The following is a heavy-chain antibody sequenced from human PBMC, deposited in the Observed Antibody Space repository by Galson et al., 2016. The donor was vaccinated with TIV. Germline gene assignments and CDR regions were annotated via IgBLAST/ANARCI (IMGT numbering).Heavy chain of an antibody. CDR3: ASRYTTGSYYFDY. J-gene: IGHJ4*02. Sequence: SVKVSCKASGGTLSSNDFSWLRQAPGQGLEWMGGIIPVFGTIHYAQKFRGRVTITADKSTNTVYMGLSSLRSEDTAIYYCASRYTTGSYYFDYWGQGTLVTVTS. D-gene: IGHD2-8*02. CDR1: GGTLSSND. CDR2: IIPVFGTI. V-gene: IGHV1-69*06.